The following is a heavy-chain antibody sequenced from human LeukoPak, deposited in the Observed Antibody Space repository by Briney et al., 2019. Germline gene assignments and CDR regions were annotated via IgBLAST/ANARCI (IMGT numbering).Heavy chain of an antibody. V-gene: IGHV5-51*01. D-gene: IGHD4-17*01. CDR3: ARGDYGDFRVFYTLFDY. Sequence: GESLKISCQGSGYTFTNYWIGWVRQMPGKGLEWMGIMYPGDSDTRYSPSFQGQVTISADKSISTAYLQWSSLKASDTAMYYCARGDYGDFRVFYTLFDYWGQGTLVTVSS. CDR2: MYPGDSDT. J-gene: IGHJ4*02. CDR1: GYTFTNYW.